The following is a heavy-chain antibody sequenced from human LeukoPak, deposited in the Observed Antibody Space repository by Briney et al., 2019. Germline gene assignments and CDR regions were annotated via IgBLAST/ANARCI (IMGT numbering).Heavy chain of an antibody. CDR1: GFTVDSNY. V-gene: IGHV3-53*01. J-gene: IGHJ4*02. D-gene: IGHD3-22*01. CDR3: ARGDDSGYYDYFAY. CDR2: IYTGGNT. Sequence: GGSLRLYCAASGFTVDSNYLSWVRQAPGKGLEWVSTIYTGGNTYYAASVKGRFTISRDFSKNTVFLHMNSLRAEDTAMYYCARGDDSGYYDYFAYFAQEALVTVSS.